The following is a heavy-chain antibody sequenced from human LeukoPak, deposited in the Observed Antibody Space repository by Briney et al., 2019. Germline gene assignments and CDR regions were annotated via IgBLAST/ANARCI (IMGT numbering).Heavy chain of an antibody. Sequence: GGSLRLSCADSGFTFSSYWMSWVRQAPGKGLEGVANIKQDGSQKYYVDSVRGRFTISRDNAQNSIYLQMSSLRVEDTAVYYCARDSRATGVHEYWGQGTLVTVSS. V-gene: IGHV3-7*05. J-gene: IGHJ4*02. CDR1: GFTFSSYW. D-gene: IGHD1-1*01. CDR2: IKQDGSQK. CDR3: ARDSRATGVHEY.